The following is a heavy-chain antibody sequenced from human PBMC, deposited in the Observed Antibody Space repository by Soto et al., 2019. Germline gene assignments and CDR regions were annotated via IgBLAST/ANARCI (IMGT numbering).Heavy chain of an antibody. V-gene: IGHV4-59*08. CDR2: IYYSGST. CDR3: ARQYCSSTRCYQYFDY. CDR1: GGSISSYY. J-gene: IGHJ4*02. Sequence: SETLSLTCTVSGGSISSYYWSWIRQPPGKGLEWIGYIYYSGSTNYNPSLKSRVTISVDTSKNQFSLKLSSVTAADTAVYYCARQYCSSTRCYQYFDYWGQGTLVTVSS. D-gene: IGHD2-2*01.